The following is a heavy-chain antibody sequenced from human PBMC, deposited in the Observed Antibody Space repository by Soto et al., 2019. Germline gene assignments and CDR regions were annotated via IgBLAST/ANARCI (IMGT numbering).Heavy chain of an antibody. CDR3: ERDDDYEANAFDY. Sequence: GGSLRLSCAASGFTFSRYGMHWVRQAPGKGLEWVALIWNDGIRKVYVDSVKGRFTISRDNSKNTLDLQMNSLRAEDTAVYYCERDDDYEANAFDYWGPGTLVTVSS. CDR2: IWNDGIRK. J-gene: IGHJ4*02. CDR1: GFTFSRYG. V-gene: IGHV3-33*01. D-gene: IGHD3-22*01.